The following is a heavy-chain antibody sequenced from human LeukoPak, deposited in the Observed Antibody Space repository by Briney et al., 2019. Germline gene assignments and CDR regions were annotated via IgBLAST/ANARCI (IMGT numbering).Heavy chain of an antibody. V-gene: IGHV4-59*01. D-gene: IGHD3-22*01. J-gene: IGHJ4*02. Sequence: SETLSLTCTVSGDSISTYYWSWIRQPPGKGLEWIGYIYYRVTSDYNPSLKSRVTMSVDMSTRQISLKLSSVTAADTAVYYCARSGYYDSSGYFDYWGQGTLVTVSS. CDR3: ARSGYYDSSGYFDY. CDR1: GDSISTYY. CDR2: IYYRVTS.